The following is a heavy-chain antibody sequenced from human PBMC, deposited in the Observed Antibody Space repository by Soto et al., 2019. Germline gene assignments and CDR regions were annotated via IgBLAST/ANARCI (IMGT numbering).Heavy chain of an antibody. Sequence: PSETLSLTCAVYGGSFSDYYWSWIRQPPGKGLEWIGEINRGGSTNYNPSLKCRVTISVDTSKNQFSLNLNSVTAADTAVYYCARGRSSRHWGQGTLVTVSS. CDR1: GGSFSDYY. CDR3: ARGRSSRH. V-gene: IGHV4-34*01. J-gene: IGHJ4*02. CDR2: INRGGST. D-gene: IGHD6-13*01.